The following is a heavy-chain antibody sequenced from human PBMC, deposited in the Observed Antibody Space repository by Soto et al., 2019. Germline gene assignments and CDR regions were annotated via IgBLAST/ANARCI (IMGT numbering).Heavy chain of an antibody. D-gene: IGHD4-17*01. Sequence: GESLKISCKGSGYSFTSYWIGWVRQMPGKGLEWMGIIYPGDSDTRYSPSFQGQVTISADKSISTAYLQWSSLKASDTAMYYCARPSGAIDDGDSGNHFDYWGQGTLVTVSS. V-gene: IGHV5-51*01. CDR3: ARPSGAIDDGDSGNHFDY. J-gene: IGHJ4*02. CDR1: GYSFTSYW. CDR2: IYPGDSDT.